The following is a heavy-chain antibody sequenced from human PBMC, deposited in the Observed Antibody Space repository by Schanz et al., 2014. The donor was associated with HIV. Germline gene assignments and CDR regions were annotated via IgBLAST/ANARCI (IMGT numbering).Heavy chain of an antibody. J-gene: IGHJ4*02. CDR3: AKRIIFGVVFPANFDY. CDR2: ISSSSSTI. D-gene: IGHD3-3*01. Sequence: EVQLVESGGGLVQPGGSLRLSCAASGFTFSSYSMNWVRQAPGKGLEWVSYISSSSSTIYYADSVKGRFTISRDNAKNSLYLQMNSLRDEDTAVYYCAKRIIFGVVFPANFDYWGQGTLVTVSS. V-gene: IGHV3-48*02. CDR1: GFTFSSYS.